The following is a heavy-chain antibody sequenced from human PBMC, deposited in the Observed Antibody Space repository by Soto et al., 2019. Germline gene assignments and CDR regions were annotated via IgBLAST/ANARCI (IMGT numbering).Heavy chain of an antibody. D-gene: IGHD2-2*02. CDR3: ARGLVVPAAIGTYSYYGMDX. Sequence: WGSLRLTLAASGFTFSSYWMHWVRQAPGKGLVWVSRIKSDGSSTNYGYSVKVRFNISIEKSNNKMYLQMNSLRAEDTAVYYCARGLVVPAAIGTYSYYGMDXWGQVTTVTVS. CDR1: GFTFSSYW. CDR2: IKSDGSST. J-gene: IGHJ6*02. V-gene: IGHV3-74*01.